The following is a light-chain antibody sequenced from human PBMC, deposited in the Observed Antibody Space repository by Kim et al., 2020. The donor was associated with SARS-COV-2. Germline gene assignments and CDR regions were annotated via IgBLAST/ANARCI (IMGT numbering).Light chain of an antibody. CDR1: NNNVGNQG. Sequence: QTDTLTCTGNNNNVGNQGAVWLQQNQGHPPKVLSDRNNKRPSGISERFSASRSGDTASLTITGLQPEDEIDYYCSAWDTSLGGWVFGGGTQLTVL. V-gene: IGLV10-54*04. J-gene: IGLJ3*02. CDR2: RNN. CDR3: SAWDTSLGGWV.